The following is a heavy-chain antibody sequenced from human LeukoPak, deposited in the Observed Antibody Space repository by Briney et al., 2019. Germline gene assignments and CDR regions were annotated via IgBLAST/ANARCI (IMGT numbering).Heavy chain of an antibody. CDR2: ISSSGGST. J-gene: IGHJ4*02. Sequence: GGSLRLSCAASGFTFSSYATSWVRQAPGKGLEWVSTISSSGGSTYYADSVKGRVTISRDISTNTLSLQMNSLRAEGTAVYYCAKDRGISAAGTLFDYWGQGTLVTVSS. D-gene: IGHD6-13*01. CDR3: AKDRGISAAGTLFDY. V-gene: IGHV3-23*01. CDR1: GFTFSSYA.